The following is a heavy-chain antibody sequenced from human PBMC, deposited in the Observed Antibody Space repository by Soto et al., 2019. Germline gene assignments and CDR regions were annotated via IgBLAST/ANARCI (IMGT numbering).Heavy chain of an antibody. Sequence: NLRTTCNVSGAALHSGKYYWSWNRQDPGKALEWIGHIFVTGAVDYNPSLRDRITISQDPSEGQFSLNLRFVPAADTAVYYCARLRIATNNYKWFDPWGQGTLVT. J-gene: IGHJ5*02. D-gene: IGHD2-21*01. CDR3: ARLRIATNNYKWFDP. CDR2: IFVTGAV. V-gene: IGHV4-31*03. CDR1: GAALHSGKYY.